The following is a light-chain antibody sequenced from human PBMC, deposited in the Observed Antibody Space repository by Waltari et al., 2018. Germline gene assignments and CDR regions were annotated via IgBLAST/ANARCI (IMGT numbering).Light chain of an antibody. V-gene: IGKV4-1*01. Sequence: EIVMTQSPDSLAVSLGERAAINCKSSRSVLYNSNNKNYLAWYQQKPRQPPKLPINWASSRESGVPDGFSGSGSGTDFTLTISSLQAEDVAVYYCQQYYSSPISFGQGTRLEIK. CDR1: RSVLYNSNNKNY. CDR2: WAS. CDR3: QQYYSSPIS. J-gene: IGKJ5*01.